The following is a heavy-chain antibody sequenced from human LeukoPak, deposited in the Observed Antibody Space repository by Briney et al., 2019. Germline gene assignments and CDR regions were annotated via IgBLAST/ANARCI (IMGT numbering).Heavy chain of an antibody. J-gene: IGHJ6*03. Sequence: SETLSLTCTVSGASISSYYWTWIRQAPGKGLEWIGFIYYSGNTNYNPSLKSRVTISVDTSKNQFSLKLSSVTAADTAVYYCTRGSIAYYYMDVWGKGTTVTISS. V-gene: IGHV4-59*01. CDR3: TRGSIAYYYMDV. CDR2: IYYSGNT. CDR1: GASISSYY. D-gene: IGHD3-22*01.